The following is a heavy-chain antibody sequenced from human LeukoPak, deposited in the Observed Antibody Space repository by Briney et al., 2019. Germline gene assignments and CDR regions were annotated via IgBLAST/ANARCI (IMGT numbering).Heavy chain of an antibody. CDR1: GFTVSNNC. CDR2: ISSDGGGT. V-gene: IGHV3-64*01. J-gene: IGHJ4*02. CDR3: ARYGSGSYYHY. Sequence: PGGSLRLSCAASGFTVSNNCMIWVRQPPGKGLEYVSAISSDGGGTYYVNSVKGRLTISRDNSKNTLYLQMGSLRAEDMAVYYCARYGSGSYYHYWGQGALVTVSS. D-gene: IGHD3-10*01.